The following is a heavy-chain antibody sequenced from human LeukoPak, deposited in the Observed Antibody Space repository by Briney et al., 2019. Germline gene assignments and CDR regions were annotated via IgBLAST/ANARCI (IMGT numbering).Heavy chain of an antibody. CDR2: ISSSSSYI. J-gene: IGHJ4*02. V-gene: IGHV3-11*06. CDR3: ARDPPQTQLYHYDSSGYRFDY. D-gene: IGHD3-22*01. CDR1: GFTFSDYY. Sequence: GGSLRLSCAASGFTFSDYYMSWIRQAPGKGLEWVSSISSSSSYIYYADSVKGRFTISRDNAKNSLYLQMNSLRAEDTAVYYCARDPPQTQLYHYDSSGYRFDYWGQGTLVTVSS.